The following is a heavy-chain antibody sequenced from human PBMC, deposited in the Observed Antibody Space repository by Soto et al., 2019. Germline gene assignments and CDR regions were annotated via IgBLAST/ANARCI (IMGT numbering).Heavy chain of an antibody. D-gene: IGHD1-26*01. CDR1: GVTVGVYA. CDR2: IRSKAYGGTP. J-gene: IGHJ4*02. Sequence: GCCLRLACTASGVTVGVYAVNWVFKAPGKGLEWVGFIRSKAYGGTPEYAASVKGRFTISRDDSTGIAYLQMNSLHIGDTAVYYCTRSGTAVLNHYLDFWGQGTRVTVSS. V-gene: IGHV3-49*04. CDR3: TRSGTAVLNHYLDF.